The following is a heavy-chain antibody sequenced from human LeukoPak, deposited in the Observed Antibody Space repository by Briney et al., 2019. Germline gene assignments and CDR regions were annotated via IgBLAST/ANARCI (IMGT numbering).Heavy chain of an antibody. Sequence: ASVKVSCKASGYTFSSYYMHWVRRAPGQGLEWMAVINPSGGSTSYVQKFQGRVTMTRDTSTSTVYMELSSLRSEDTAVYYCARGRGYCSSGSCYYDYWGQGTLVTVSS. CDR3: ARGRGYCSSGSCYYDY. CDR2: INPSGGST. D-gene: IGHD2-15*01. V-gene: IGHV1-46*01. J-gene: IGHJ4*02. CDR1: GYTFSSYY.